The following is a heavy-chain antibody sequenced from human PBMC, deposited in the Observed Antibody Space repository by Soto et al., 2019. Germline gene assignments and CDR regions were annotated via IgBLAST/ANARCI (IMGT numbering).Heavy chain of an antibody. V-gene: IGHV3-30*03. J-gene: IGHJ1*01. CDR2: ISYDGSNK. CDR1: GITFSNYG. CDR3: AGDRRGNGERYNLGEYFHH. Sequence: SGGSLRLSCAAPGITFSNYGMHGVRQAPGKGLEWVAVISYDGSNKYYTNSVKGRFTISRDNSNNMLYLQMKSLRVEDTAVYSCAGDRRGNGERYNLGEYFHHWGQGTLVTVSS. D-gene: IGHD5-12*01.